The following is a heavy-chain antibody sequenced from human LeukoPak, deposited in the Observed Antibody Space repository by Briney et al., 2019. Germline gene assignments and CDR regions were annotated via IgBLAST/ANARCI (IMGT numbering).Heavy chain of an antibody. D-gene: IGHD1-26*01. J-gene: IGHJ3*02. Sequence: ASVKVSCKASGGTFSSYAISWVRQAPEQGLEWMGGIIPIFGTANYAQKFQGRVTITADESTSTAYMELGSLRSEDTAVYYCATLRGRKWELRAGAFDIWGQGTMVTVSS. CDR3: ATLRGRKWELRAGAFDI. V-gene: IGHV1-69*13. CDR2: IIPIFGTA. CDR1: GGTFSSYA.